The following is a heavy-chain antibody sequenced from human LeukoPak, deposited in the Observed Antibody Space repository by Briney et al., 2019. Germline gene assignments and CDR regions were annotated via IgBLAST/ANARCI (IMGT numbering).Heavy chain of an antibody. V-gene: IGHV1-2*02. J-gene: IGHJ4*02. Sequence: ASVKVSCKASGYTFTSYDINWVRQATGQGLEWMGWMNPNSGGTNYAQKFQGRVTMTRDTSISTAYMELSRLRSDDTAVYYCARVTRTGEGDYWGQGTLVTVSS. CDR2: MNPNSGGT. D-gene: IGHD3-10*01. CDR3: ARVTRTGEGDY. CDR1: GYTFTSYD.